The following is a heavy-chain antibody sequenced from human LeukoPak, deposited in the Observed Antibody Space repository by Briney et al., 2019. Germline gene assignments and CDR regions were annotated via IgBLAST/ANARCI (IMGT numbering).Heavy chain of an antibody. CDR1: GYTFTGYY. V-gene: IGHV1-2*02. J-gene: IGHJ4*02. D-gene: IGHD3-9*01. CDR2: INPNSGDT. Sequence: ASVKVSCKTSGYTFTGYYMYWVRQAPGQGLAWMGWINPNSGDTDYAQKFQGRVTMTRDTSISTAYMELSRLRSEDTAVYYCARGDFDWLLWSGWGQGTLVTVSS. CDR3: ARGDFDWLLWSG.